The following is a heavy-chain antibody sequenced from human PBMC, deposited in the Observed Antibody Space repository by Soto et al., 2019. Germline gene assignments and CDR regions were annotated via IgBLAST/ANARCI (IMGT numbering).Heavy chain of an antibody. V-gene: IGHV1-46*01. Sequence: QVQLVQSGAEVKPPGASVTVSCRASGYTFTSYYIHWVRQAPGQGLGYMGIIRPSDGNTAYAQKVQGRVTMTRDTSTSTVYLDLSSLRYDETAVYYCARESPDVYNFDYWGQGTLVTVSS. CDR2: IRPSDGNT. CDR1: GYTFTSYY. CDR3: ARESPDVYNFDY. D-gene: IGHD1-20*01. J-gene: IGHJ4*02.